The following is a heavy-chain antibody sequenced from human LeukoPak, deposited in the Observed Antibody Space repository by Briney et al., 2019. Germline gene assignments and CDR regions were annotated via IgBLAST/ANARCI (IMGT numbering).Heavy chain of an antibody. Sequence: SETLSLTCTVSGGSISSYYWSWIRQPPGKGLEWIGYIYYSGSTNYNPSLKSRVTISVDTSKNQFSLKLSSVTAADTAVYYCARAASSGWDFYYYYGMDVWGQGTTVTVSS. V-gene: IGHV4-59*01. D-gene: IGHD6-19*01. CDR1: GGSISSYY. J-gene: IGHJ6*02. CDR2: IYYSGST. CDR3: ARAASSGWDFYYYYGMDV.